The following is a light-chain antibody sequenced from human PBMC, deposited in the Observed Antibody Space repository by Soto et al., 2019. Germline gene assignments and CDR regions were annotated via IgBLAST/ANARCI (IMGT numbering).Light chain of an antibody. CDR3: QQYSNWPQT. CDR1: QSLSSN. Sequence: EIVMTQSPATLSMSPGERATLSCRASQSLSSNLAWYQQKPGQAPRLLIYGGSTRATGIPDRFSGSGSGTDFTLTISSLQSEDFAVYYCQQYSNWPQTFGQGTKVDI. CDR2: GGS. J-gene: IGKJ1*01. V-gene: IGKV3-15*01.